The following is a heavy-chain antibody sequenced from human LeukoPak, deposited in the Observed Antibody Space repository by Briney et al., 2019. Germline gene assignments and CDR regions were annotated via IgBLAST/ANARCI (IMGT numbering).Heavy chain of an antibody. CDR3: ARVTDYDSSGYYSSFWFDP. CDR1: GFTFSSYS. J-gene: IGHJ5*02. D-gene: IGHD3-22*01. Sequence: GSLRLSCAASGFTFSSYSMNWIRQPPGKGLEWIGYIYYSGSTNYNPSLKSRVTISVDTSKNQFSLKLSSVTAADTAVYYCARVTDYDSSGYYSSFWFDPWGQGTLVTVSS. V-gene: IGHV4-59*01. CDR2: IYYSGST.